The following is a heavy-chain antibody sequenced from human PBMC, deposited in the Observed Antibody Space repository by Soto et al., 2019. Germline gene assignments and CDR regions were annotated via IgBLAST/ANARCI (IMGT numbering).Heavy chain of an antibody. CDR2: IRANDESI. CDR3: ARETLRDAINI. J-gene: IGHJ3*02. Sequence: XGSLLLSFVASGFDFRSYEMNGVRQAPGNGLEWVSNIRANDESIYYADSVKGRVSVSRDNAKNSLFLEMHTLRVDDTAVYYCARETLRDAINIWGQATMVSVSS. CDR1: GFDFRSYE. V-gene: IGHV3-48*03.